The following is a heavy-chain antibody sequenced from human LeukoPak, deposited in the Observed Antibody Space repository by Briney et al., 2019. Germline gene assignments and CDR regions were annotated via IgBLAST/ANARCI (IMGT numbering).Heavy chain of an antibody. J-gene: IGHJ4*02. D-gene: IGHD6-19*01. CDR1: GGSISSYY. CDR2: IYYSGST. Sequence: SETLSLTCTVSGGSISSYYWSWIRQPPGKGLEWIAYIYYSGSTNYNPSLKSRVTISVDTSKNQFSLKLSSVTAADTAVYYCARTSSGWNFFDYWGQGTLVAVSS. CDR3: ARTSSGWNFFDY. V-gene: IGHV4-59*08.